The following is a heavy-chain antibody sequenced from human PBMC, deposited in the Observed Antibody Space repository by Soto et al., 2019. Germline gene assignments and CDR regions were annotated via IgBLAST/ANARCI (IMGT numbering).Heavy chain of an antibody. V-gene: IGHV1-3*01. CDR1: GYTFTSYA. CDR3: AIIFGDYMQALATWSSGTFDY. D-gene: IGHD4-17*01. Sequence: GASVKVSCKASGYTFTSYAMHWVRQAPGQRLEWMGWINAGNGNTKYSQKFQGRVTITRDTSASTAYMELSSLRSEDTAVYYCAIIFGDYMQALATWSSGTFDYWGQGTLVTVSS. J-gene: IGHJ4*02. CDR2: INAGNGNT.